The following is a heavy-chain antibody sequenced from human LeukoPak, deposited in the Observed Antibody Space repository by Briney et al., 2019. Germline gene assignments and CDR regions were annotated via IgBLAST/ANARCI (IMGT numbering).Heavy chain of an antibody. J-gene: IGHJ3*02. CDR1: GFIFSSYE. CDR2: ISSSSSYI. Sequence: PGGSLRLSCAASGFIFSSYEMNWVRQAPGKGVEWVSSISSSSSYIYYADSVKGRFTISRDNHKNSLYLQMNSLRPDDTAVCYCVRDFRDYAMIVVVTYAFDIWGQGTMVTVSS. CDR3: VRDFRDYAMIVVVTYAFDI. V-gene: IGHV3-21*01. D-gene: IGHD3-22*01.